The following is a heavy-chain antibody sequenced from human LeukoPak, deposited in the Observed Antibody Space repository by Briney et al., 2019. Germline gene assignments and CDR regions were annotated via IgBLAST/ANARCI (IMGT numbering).Heavy chain of an antibody. CDR3: ARGLRVATIPTPSWYFDL. CDR1: GGSISSGGYS. V-gene: IGHV4-30-2*01. CDR2: IYHSGST. D-gene: IGHD5-12*01. J-gene: IGHJ2*01. Sequence: SQTLSLTCAVSGGSISSGGYSWSWIRQPPGKGLEWIGYIYHSGSTYYNPSLKSRVTISVDRSKNQFSLKLSSVTAADTAVYYCARGLRVATIPTPSWYFDLWGRGTLVTVSS.